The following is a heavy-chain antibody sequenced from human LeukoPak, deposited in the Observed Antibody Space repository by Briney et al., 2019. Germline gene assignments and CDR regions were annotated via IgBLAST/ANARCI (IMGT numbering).Heavy chain of an antibody. CDR3: ARTHPRIGYCSSTSCYYAFDI. Sequence: GGSLRLSCAASGFTFSSYAMSWVRQAPGKGLEWVSAISGSGGSTYYADSVKGRFTISRDNSKNTLYLQMNSLRAEDTAVYYCARTHPRIGYCSSTSCYYAFDIWGQGTMVTVSS. CDR1: GFTFSSYA. V-gene: IGHV3-23*01. D-gene: IGHD2-2*01. J-gene: IGHJ3*02. CDR2: ISGSGGST.